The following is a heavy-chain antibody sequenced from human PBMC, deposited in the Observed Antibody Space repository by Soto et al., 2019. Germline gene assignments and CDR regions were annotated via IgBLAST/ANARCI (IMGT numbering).Heavy chain of an antibody. CDR1: GYTFTSYD. CDR2: MNPNSGNT. Sequence: ASVKVSCKASGYTFTSYDINWGRQATGQGLEWMGWMNPNSGNTGYAQKFQGRVTMTRNTSISTAYMELSSLRSEDTAVYYCERVPRYCTSGVSYKHPFDYWGQGTLVTVSS. V-gene: IGHV1-8*01. J-gene: IGHJ4*02. CDR3: ERVPRYCTSGVSYKHPFDY. D-gene: IGHD2-8*01.